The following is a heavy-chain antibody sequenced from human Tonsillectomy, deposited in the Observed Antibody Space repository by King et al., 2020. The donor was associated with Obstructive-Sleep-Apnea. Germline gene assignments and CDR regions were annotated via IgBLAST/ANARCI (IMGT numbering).Heavy chain of an antibody. D-gene: IGHD1-26*01. CDR3: ARDLSGSHYPYWYFDL. J-gene: IGHJ2*01. Sequence: VQLVESGGGLVQPGGSLRLSCAASGFTVSSNYMNWVRQAPGKGLAWVSFLFSVGSTYYADSVKGRFTISRHNSKNTLYLQMNSLRPEDTAVYYCARDLSGSHYPYWYFDLWGRGTLVFVSS. CDR1: GFTVSSNY. CDR2: LFSVGST. V-gene: IGHV3-53*04.